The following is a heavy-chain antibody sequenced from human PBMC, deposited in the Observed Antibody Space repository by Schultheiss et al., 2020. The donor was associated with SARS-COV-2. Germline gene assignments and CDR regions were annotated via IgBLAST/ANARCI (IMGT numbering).Heavy chain of an antibody. Sequence: GESLKISCAASGFTFSDYYMSWIRQAPGKGLEWVSYISSSSSTIYYADSVKGRFTISRDNAKNSLYLQMNSLRAEDTAVYYCARVVLSIAVNYFDYWGQGTLVTVSS. J-gene: IGHJ4*02. CDR2: ISSSSSTI. CDR1: GFTFSDYY. D-gene: IGHD6-19*01. V-gene: IGHV3-11*01. CDR3: ARVVLSIAVNYFDY.